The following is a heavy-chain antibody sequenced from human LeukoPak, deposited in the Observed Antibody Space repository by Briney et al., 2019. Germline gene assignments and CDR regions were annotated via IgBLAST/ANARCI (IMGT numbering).Heavy chain of an antibody. Sequence: PSETLSLTCTVSGGSISSSSYYWGWIRQPPGKGLEWIGSIYYSGSTYYNPSLKSRVTISVDTSKNQFSLKLSSVTAADTAVYYCARDLSRHYDSSALNWFDPWGQGTLVTVSS. J-gene: IGHJ5*02. D-gene: IGHD3-22*01. CDR1: GGSISSSSYY. CDR2: IYYSGST. V-gene: IGHV4-39*07. CDR3: ARDLSRHYDSSALNWFDP.